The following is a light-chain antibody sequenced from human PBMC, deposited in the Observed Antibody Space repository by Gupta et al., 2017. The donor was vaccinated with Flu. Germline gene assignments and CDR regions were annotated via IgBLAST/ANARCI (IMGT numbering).Light chain of an antibody. CDR2: WAS. V-gene: IGKV4-1*01. CDR1: QSVLYSSNNRNY. CDR3: QQYFSTPYS. Sequence: DIVLTQSPDSLAVSLGERATFNCKSSQSVLYSSNNRNYLAWYQQKPGQPPKLLISWASTRESGVPDRFSGSGSGTDFTLTISSLQAEDVAVYYCQQYFSTPYSFGQGTELEIK. J-gene: IGKJ2*03.